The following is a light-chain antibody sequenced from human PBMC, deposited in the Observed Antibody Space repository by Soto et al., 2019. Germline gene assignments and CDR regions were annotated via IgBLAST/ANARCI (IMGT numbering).Light chain of an antibody. CDR1: SSDVGAYNY. CDR2: HVT. Sequence: QSVLTQPASVSGSLGQSITISCSGTSSDVGAYNYVSWYQQYPGKAPKLMIYHVTDRPSGVSNRSSGSKSGNTASLTISGLQAEDEADYYCCSYTTSNTFVFGTGTKVTVL. V-gene: IGLV2-14*01. J-gene: IGLJ1*01. CDR3: CSYTTSNTFV.